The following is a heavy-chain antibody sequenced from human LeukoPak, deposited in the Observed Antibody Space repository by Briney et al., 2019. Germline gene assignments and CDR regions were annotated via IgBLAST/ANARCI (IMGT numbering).Heavy chain of an antibody. V-gene: IGHV5-51*01. J-gene: IGHJ6*02. Sequence: GESLKISCKASGYTFSTYWIAWVRQMPGKGLVWMGIIYPSDSETRYSPSFQGQVTISVDKSITTAYLQWRSLKASDTAMYYCARRRAATTIYHYSMDFWGHGTTVIVSS. D-gene: IGHD5/OR15-5a*01. CDR2: IYPSDSET. CDR3: ARRRAATTIYHYSMDF. CDR1: GYTFSTYW.